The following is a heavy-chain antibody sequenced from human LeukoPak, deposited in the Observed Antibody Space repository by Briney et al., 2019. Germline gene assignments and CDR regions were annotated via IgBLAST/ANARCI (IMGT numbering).Heavy chain of an antibody. D-gene: IGHD3-3*01. CDR2: IIPIFGTA. CDR1: GGTFSSYA. J-gene: IGHJ5*02. V-gene: IGHV1-69*06. Sequence: AASVKVSCKASGGTFSSYAISWVRQAPGQGLEWMGGIIPIFGTANYAQKFQGRVTITADKSTSTAYMELSSLRSEDTAVYYCARVQANYDFWSSPGVDPWGQGTLVTVSS. CDR3: ARVQANYDFWSSPGVDP.